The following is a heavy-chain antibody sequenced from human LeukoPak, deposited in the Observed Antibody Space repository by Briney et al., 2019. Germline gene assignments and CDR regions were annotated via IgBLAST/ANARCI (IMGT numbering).Heavy chain of an antibody. Sequence: GGSLRLPCAASGFTFSSYSMNWVRQAPGKGLEWVSSISSSSSYIYYADSVKGRFTISRDYAKNSLYLQMNSLRAEDTAVYYCARDQWDYYDSSGYYYLDYWGQGTLVTVSS. D-gene: IGHD3-22*01. V-gene: IGHV3-21*01. J-gene: IGHJ4*02. CDR1: GFTFSSYS. CDR2: ISSSSSYI. CDR3: ARDQWDYYDSSGYYYLDY.